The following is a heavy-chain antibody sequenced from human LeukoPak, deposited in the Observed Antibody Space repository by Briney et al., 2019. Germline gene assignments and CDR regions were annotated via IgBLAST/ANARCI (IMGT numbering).Heavy chain of an antibody. V-gene: IGHV4-4*02. Sequence: SETLSLTCSVSGVSIRNSTWWTWVRQPPGKGLEWIGEIYHTGPTIYNPSLKSRVTLSVDKSRNQFSLNLNSVTAADTAVYYCASRRYFDPHAYDIWGQGTM. D-gene: IGHD3-9*01. CDR1: GVSIRNSTW. CDR2: IYHTGPT. J-gene: IGHJ3*02. CDR3: ASRRYFDPHAYDI.